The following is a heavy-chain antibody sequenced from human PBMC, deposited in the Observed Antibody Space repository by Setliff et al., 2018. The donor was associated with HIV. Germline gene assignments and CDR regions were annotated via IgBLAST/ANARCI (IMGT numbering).Heavy chain of an antibody. CDR3: ARDRLGHIDRPYFDY. J-gene: IGHJ4*02. CDR1: NYTLINYG. V-gene: IGHV1-18*01. CDR2: IGSYSGYT. Sequence: ASVKVSCKASNYTLINYGVSWVRQAPGQGLEWMGWIGSYSGYTIYAQKFQDRLTMTTDTSTTTAYMDLSSLRSEDTAVYYCARDRLGHIDRPYFDYWGQGTLVTVSS. D-gene: IGHD2-21*01.